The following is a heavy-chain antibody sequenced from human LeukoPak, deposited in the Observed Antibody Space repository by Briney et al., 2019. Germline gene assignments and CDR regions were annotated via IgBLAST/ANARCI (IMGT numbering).Heavy chain of an antibody. CDR1: GFTFSSYS. CDR2: ISSSSSYI. CDR3: ARDDSSPFDY. D-gene: IGHD3-22*01. V-gene: IGHV3-21*01. Sequence: AGGSLRLSCAASGFTFSSYSMNWVRQAPGKGLEWVSSISSSSSYIYYADSVKGRFTISRDNAKNSLYLQMSSLRAEDTAVYYCARDDSSPFDYWGQGTLVTVSS. J-gene: IGHJ4*02.